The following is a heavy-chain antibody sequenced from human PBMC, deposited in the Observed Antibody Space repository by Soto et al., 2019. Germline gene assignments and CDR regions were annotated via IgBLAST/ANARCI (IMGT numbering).Heavy chain of an antibody. J-gene: IGHJ4*02. D-gene: IGHD2-2*01. CDR2: ISTSGSTV. Sequence: RRLSCAASRFTFSTYEMNWVRQAPGKGLEWVSYISTSGSTVYYADSVKGRFTISRDNTRNSLYLQMNSLRDEDTALYYCVRYCSTTLCNGVATRTFDYWGPGTLLTVSS. CDR1: RFTFSTYE. V-gene: IGHV3-48*03. CDR3: VRYCSTTLCNGVATRTFDY.